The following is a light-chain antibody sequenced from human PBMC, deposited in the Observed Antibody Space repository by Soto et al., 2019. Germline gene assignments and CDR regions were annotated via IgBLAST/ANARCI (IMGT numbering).Light chain of an antibody. J-gene: IGLJ1*01. V-gene: IGLV1-40*01. CDR1: SSNIGAGYH. CDR2: GDS. CDR3: CSYAGTFTWV. Sequence: QSVLTQPPSVSGAPGQRVTISCTGSSSNIGAGYHVHWYQQLPGAAPKLLIFGDSNRPSGVPDRFSGSKSGTSASLAITGLQADDEADYYCCSYAGTFTWVFGTGTKVTVL.